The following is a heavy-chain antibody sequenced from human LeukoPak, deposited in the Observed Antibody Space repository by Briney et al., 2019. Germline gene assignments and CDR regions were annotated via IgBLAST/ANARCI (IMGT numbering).Heavy chain of an antibody. J-gene: IGHJ4*02. CDR1: GFTFSSYW. CDR3: ARDRDGGYSYGHGIDY. CDR2: INSDGSST. D-gene: IGHD5-18*01. Sequence: GGSLRLSCTASGFTFSSYWMHWVRQAPGKGLVWVSRINSDGSSTSYADSVKGRFTISRDNAKNTLYLQMNSLGAEDTAVYYCARDRDGGYSYGHGIDYWGQGTLVTVSS. V-gene: IGHV3-74*01.